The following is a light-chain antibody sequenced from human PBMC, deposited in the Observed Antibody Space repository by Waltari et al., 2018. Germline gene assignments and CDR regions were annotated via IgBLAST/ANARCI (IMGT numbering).Light chain of an antibody. V-gene: IGKV1-5*03. Sequence: DMQMTQSPSTLSASVGDRVTITCRASQSVKRWLAWYQQKPGKALKVLIHRASTLESGVPSRFSGSGSGTEFPLTISSLHPDYFATYYCQQYNNYLLTFGGGTKVEIK. CDR3: QQYNNYLLT. J-gene: IGKJ4*01. CDR2: RAS. CDR1: QSVKRW.